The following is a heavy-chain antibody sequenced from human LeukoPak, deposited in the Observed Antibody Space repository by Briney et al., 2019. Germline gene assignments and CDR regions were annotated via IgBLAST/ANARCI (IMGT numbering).Heavy chain of an antibody. CDR2: FYHGGST. D-gene: IGHD3-22*01. CDR1: GYSISTGYY. V-gene: IGHV4-38-2*02. J-gene: IGHJ5*02. Sequence: PSETLSLTCTVSGYSISTGYYWDWIRQPPGKGLEWIGTFYHGGSTYYNPSLKSRVTISVDTSKNQFSLKLSSVTAADTAVYYCARERYYDSSGFQSWGRGTLVTVSS. CDR3: ARERYYDSSGFQS.